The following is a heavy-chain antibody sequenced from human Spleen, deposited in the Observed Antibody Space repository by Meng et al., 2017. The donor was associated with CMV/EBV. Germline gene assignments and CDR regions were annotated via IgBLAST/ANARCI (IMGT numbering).Heavy chain of an antibody. Sequence: GESLKISCAASGFTFSSYAMSWVRQAPGKGLEWVSVIYSGGSSTYYADSVKGRFTISRDNSKNTLYLQMNSLRAEDTAVYYCAKGLYHGSGGYYFDHWGQGTLVTVSS. D-gene: IGHD3-10*01. CDR2: IYSGGSST. V-gene: IGHV3-23*03. CDR1: GFTFSSYA. CDR3: AKGLYHGSGGYYFDH. J-gene: IGHJ4*02.